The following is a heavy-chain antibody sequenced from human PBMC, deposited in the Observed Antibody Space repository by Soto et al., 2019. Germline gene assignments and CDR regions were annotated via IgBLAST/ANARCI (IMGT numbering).Heavy chain of an antibody. V-gene: IGHV1-69*01. CDR2: IIPIFGTA. CDR1: GGTFSSYA. Sequence: QVELVQSGAEVKKPGSSVKVSCKASGGTFSSYAISWVRQAPGQGLEWMGGIIPIFGTANYAQKFQGRVTITADESTSTAYMELSSLRSEDTAVYYCARGLVRGVISYYGMDVSGQGTTVTVSS. CDR3: ARGLVRGVISYYGMDV. J-gene: IGHJ6*02. D-gene: IGHD3-10*01.